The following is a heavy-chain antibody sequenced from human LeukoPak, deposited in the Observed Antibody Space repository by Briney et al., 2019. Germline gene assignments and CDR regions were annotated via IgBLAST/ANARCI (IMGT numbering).Heavy chain of an antibody. CDR3: AREDYGDYVVDY. D-gene: IGHD4-17*01. J-gene: IGHJ4*02. CDR1: GGSISSGSYY. V-gene: IGHV4-61*02. CDR2: IYTSGSI. Sequence: PSETLSLTCTVSGGSISSGSYYWSWIRQPAGKGLDWIGRIYTSGSINYNPSLKSRVTISVDTSKNQFSLKLSSVTAADTAVYYCAREDYGDYVVDYWGQGTLVTVSS.